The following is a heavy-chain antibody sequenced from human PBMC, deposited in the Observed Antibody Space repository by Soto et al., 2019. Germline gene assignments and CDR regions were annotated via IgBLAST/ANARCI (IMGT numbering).Heavy chain of an antibody. Sequence: GGSLRLSCAASGFTFSSYAISWVRQAQGKGREWVSALSKNGGSTYYADSVKGRFTISRNNSKNTLYLQMNRLRAVDTAVYYGARPPYGEEYFQHWGQGALVTVSS. V-gene: IGHV3-23*01. CDR1: GFTFSSYA. D-gene: IGHD4-17*01. J-gene: IGHJ1*01. CDR3: ARPPYGEEYFQH. CDR2: LSKNGGST.